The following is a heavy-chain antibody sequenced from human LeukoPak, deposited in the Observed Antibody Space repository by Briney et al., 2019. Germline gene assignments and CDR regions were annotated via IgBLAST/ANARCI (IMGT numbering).Heavy chain of an antibody. J-gene: IGHJ4*02. CDR3: ARSWGSSGYQDY. D-gene: IGHD3-22*01. Sequence: TGGSLRLSCAASGFTFSSYWMHWVRQAPGKGLVWVSRINSDGSSTSYADSVKGRFTISRDNAKNTVYLQMNSLRAEDTAVYYCARSWGSSGYQDYWGQGTLVTVSS. V-gene: IGHV3-74*01. CDR1: GFTFSSYW. CDR2: INSDGSST.